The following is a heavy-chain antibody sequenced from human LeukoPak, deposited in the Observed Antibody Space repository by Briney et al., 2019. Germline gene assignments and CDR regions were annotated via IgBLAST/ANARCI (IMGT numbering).Heavy chain of an antibody. CDR1: GYTFTSYD. CDR3: ARKGSYYDILTGYYAPYYYYGMDV. CDR2: MNPNSGNT. V-gene: IGHV1-8*01. J-gene: IGHJ6*02. Sequence: ASVKVSCKASGYTFTSYDINWVRQATGQGLEWMGWMNPNSGNTGYAQKFQGRVTMTRNTSISTAYMELSSLRSEDTAVYYCARKGSYYDILTGYYAPYYYYGMDVWGQGTTVTVSS. D-gene: IGHD3-9*01.